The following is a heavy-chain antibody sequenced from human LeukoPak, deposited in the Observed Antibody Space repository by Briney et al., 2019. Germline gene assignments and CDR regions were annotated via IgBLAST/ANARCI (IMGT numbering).Heavy chain of an antibody. J-gene: IGHJ2*01. V-gene: IGHV3-33*01. D-gene: IGHD1-20*01. CDR3: ARAVFAGDLLTGYWYFDL. CDR2: IWYDGSNK. CDR1: GFTFTSSG. Sequence: QPGRSLRLSCAASGFTFTSSGFHWVRQAPGKGLEWVALIWYDGSNKYYADSVKGRFTISRDNSKNTVYLQMNSLRAEDTAVYYCARAVFAGDLLTGYWYFDLWGRGTLVTVSS.